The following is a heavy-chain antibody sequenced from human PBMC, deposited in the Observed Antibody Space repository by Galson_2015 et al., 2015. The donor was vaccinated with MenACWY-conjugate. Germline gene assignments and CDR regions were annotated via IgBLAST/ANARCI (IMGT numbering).Heavy chain of an antibody. CDR2: IDPVDSNT. CDR1: GYSFPNYW. D-gene: IGHD1-26*01. Sequence: QSRAEVKKPGESLQISCKGTGYSFPNYWIAWVRQMPGKGLEWMGLIDPVDSNTRYSPSFQDQVTISADKSISTAYLQWTSLRASDTAMYYCARHPPGGRGMDVWGQGTTVTVSS. J-gene: IGHJ6*02. V-gene: IGHV5-51*01. CDR3: ARHPPGGRGMDV.